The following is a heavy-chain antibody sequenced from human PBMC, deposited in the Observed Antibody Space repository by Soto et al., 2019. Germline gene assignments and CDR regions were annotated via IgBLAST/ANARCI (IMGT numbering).Heavy chain of an antibody. CDR3: AREKDYYHSAMDV. J-gene: IGHJ6*02. Sequence: SETLSLTCSVSSGSISDYYWSWIRQPAGRGLEWLGRIYSTGSTNYNPSLQSRLTMSVDTSKNHVFLKLRFVTAADTAVYYCAREKDYYHSAMDVWGQGATVTVSS. V-gene: IGHV4-4*07. CDR1: SGSISDYY. CDR2: IYSTGST.